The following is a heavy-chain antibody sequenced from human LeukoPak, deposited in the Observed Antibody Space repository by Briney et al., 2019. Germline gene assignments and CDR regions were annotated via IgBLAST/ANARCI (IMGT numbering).Heavy chain of an antibody. J-gene: IGHJ4*02. V-gene: IGHV3-66*01. CDR1: GFTVSSIF. D-gene: IGHD6-19*01. Sequence: PGGSLRLSCAASGFTVSSIFMTWVRQAPGKGLEWVSLLYSGGSTHYADSVKGRFTISRDNSKNTLYLQMNSLRAEDTAVYYCARGGYSSGWYSLNFDYWSQGTLVTVSS. CDR2: LYSGGST. CDR3: ARGGYSSGWYSLNFDY.